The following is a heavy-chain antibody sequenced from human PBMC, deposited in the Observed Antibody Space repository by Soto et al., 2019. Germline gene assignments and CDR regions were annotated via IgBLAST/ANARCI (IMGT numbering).Heavy chain of an antibody. CDR3: ARVRGAQNWFDP. CDR2: IIPILGIA. J-gene: IGHJ5*02. Sequence: CRSQAPGQGLEWMGRIIPILGIANYAQKFQGRVTITADKSTSTAYMELSSLRSEATAVHSCARVRGAQNWFDPWGHRTLVTVSS. V-gene: IGHV1-69*04. D-gene: IGHD3-10*01.